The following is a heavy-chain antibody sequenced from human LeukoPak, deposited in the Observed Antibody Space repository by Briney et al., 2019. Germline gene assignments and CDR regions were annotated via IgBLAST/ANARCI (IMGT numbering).Heavy chain of an antibody. CDR3: ARVSNRYDSSGYSFRY. CDR2: INPSGGSA. Sequence: ASVKVSCKASGYTFTSYYMHWVRQAPGQGLEWMGIINPSGGSASYAQKFQGGVTMTRDTSTGTVYMELSSLRSEDTAVYYCARVSNRYDSSGYSFRYWGQGTLVTVSS. CDR1: GYTFTSYY. J-gene: IGHJ4*02. D-gene: IGHD3-22*01. V-gene: IGHV1-46*01.